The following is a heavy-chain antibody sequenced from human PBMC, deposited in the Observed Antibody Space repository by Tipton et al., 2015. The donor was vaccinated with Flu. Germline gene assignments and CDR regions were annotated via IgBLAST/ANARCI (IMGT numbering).Heavy chain of an antibody. J-gene: IGHJ3*02. CDR3: ARAFDGFDI. V-gene: IGHV3-21*01. CDR2: ISSSSSYI. Sequence: SLRLSCAASGFTFSDYRVNWVRQAPGKGLEWVSSISSSSSYIYYADSVKGRFTISRDNAKNPLYLQMNSLRAEDTGVYYCARAFDGFDIWGQGTMVTVSS. CDR1: GFTFSDYR.